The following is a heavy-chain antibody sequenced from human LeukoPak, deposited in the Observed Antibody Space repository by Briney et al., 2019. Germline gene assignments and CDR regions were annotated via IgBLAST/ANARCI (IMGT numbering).Heavy chain of an antibody. Sequence: ASVKVSCKASGYTFTSYGISWVRQAPGQGLEWMGWISAYNGNTNYAQKLQDRVTMTTDTSTSTAYMELRSLRSDDTAVYYCARGARDTYDSSGYYDPWGQGTLVTVSS. D-gene: IGHD3-22*01. CDR1: GYTFTSYG. J-gene: IGHJ5*02. CDR3: ARGARDTYDSSGYYDP. CDR2: ISAYNGNT. V-gene: IGHV1-18*01.